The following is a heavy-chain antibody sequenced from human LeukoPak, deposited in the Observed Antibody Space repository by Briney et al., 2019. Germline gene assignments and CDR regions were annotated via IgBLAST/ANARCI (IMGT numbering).Heavy chain of an antibody. CDR3: ARESGYYDRSGYFHYLDY. CDR1: GGSIMYYY. Sequence: SETLSLTCTVSGGSIMYYYWTWIRQPAGKGLEWIGRIYTSGSTNYNPSLKSRVTMSVDTSKNQFSLKLTSVTAADTAVYYCARESGYYDRSGYFHYLDYWGQGSLVTVSS. J-gene: IGHJ4*02. CDR2: IYTSGST. V-gene: IGHV4-4*07. D-gene: IGHD3-22*01.